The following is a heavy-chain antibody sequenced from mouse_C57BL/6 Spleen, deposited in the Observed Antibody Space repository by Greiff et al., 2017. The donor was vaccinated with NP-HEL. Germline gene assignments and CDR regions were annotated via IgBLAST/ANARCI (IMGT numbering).Heavy chain of an antibody. V-gene: IGHV5-4*01. CDR1: GFTFSSYA. Sequence: EVQGVESGGGLVKPGGSLKLSCAASGFTFSSYAMSWVRQTPEKRLEWVATISDGGSYTYYPDNVKGRFTISRDNAKNNLYLQMSHLKSEDTAMYYCGRDKAWFAYWGQGTLVTVSA. CDR3: GRDKAWFAY. J-gene: IGHJ3*01. CDR2: ISDGGSYT.